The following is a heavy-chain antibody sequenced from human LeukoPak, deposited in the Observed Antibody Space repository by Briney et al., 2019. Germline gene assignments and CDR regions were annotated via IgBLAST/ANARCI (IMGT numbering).Heavy chain of an antibody. CDR2: ITYDGSNK. D-gene: IGHD1-7*01. J-gene: IGHJ5*02. Sequence: PGRSLRLSCAASGFTFSSNAMHWVRQAPGKGLEWVAVITYDGSNKYYADSVKGRFTISRDNSKNTLYLQMNSLRAEDTAVYYCAKSITGTTSDPWGQGTLVTVSS. CDR1: GFTFSSNA. V-gene: IGHV3-30-3*02. CDR3: AKSITGTTSDP.